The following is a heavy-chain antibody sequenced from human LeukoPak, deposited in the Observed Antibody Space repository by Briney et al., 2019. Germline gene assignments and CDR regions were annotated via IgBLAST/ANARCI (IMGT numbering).Heavy chain of an antibody. J-gene: IGHJ6*03. Sequence: SETLSLTCTVSGGSISSSSYYWGWIRQPPGKGLEWIGSIYYSGSTYYNPSPKSRVTISVDRSKNQFSLKLSSVTAADTAVYYCARDPRYSSSPAYYMDVWGKGTTVTVSS. D-gene: IGHD6-6*01. CDR1: GGSISSSSYY. CDR3: ARDPRYSSSPAYYMDV. CDR2: IYYSGST. V-gene: IGHV4-39*07.